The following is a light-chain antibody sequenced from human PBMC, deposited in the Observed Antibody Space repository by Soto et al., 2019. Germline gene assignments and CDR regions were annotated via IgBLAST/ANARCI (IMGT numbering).Light chain of an antibody. J-gene: IGLJ2*01. V-gene: IGLV1-40*01. Sequence: QSVLTQPPSVSGAPGQRVTISCTGSSSNIGAGYDVHWYQLLPGTAPKLLIYGNINRPSGVPDRFSGSSSGTSAYLAITGLQAEDEADYYCQSYGLSDYVVFGGGTKLTVL. CDR2: GNI. CDR3: QSYGLSDYVV. CDR1: SSNIGAGYD.